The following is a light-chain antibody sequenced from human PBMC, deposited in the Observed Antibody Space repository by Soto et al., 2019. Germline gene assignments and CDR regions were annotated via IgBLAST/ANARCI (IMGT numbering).Light chain of an antibody. J-gene: IGKJ1*01. CDR2: GAS. CDR3: QQYGSSPT. CDR1: QSVSSNY. Sequence: EIVLTQSPGTLSLSPGERATLSCRASQSVSSNYLAWYQQKPGQAPRLLIYGASSTATGIPDRFSGSGSGTDFTLTISRLEPEDFAVYYCQQYGSSPTFGQGTKVEIK. V-gene: IGKV3-20*01.